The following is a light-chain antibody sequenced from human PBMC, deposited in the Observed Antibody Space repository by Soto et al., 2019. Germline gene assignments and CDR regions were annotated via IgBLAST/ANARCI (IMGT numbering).Light chain of an antibody. CDR2: DVS. CDR1: SSDVGGYNF. CDR3: SSYTNSLNFVL. V-gene: IGLV2-14*03. J-gene: IGLJ2*01. Sequence: QSALTQPASVSGSPGQSITISCTGTSSDVGGYNFVSWYQHHPGKAPKLMIYDVSNRPSGVSNRFSGSRSGNTASLTISGLQAEDEADYYCSSYTNSLNFVLFGGGTKLTVL.